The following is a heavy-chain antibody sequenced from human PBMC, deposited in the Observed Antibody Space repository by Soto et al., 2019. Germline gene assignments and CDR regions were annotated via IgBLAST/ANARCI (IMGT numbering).Heavy chain of an antibody. CDR2: IYYSGST. Sequence: QLQLQESGPGLVKPSETLSLTCTVSGGSISSSSYYWGWIRQPPGKGLEWIGSIYYSGSTYYNPSLKSRVTISVDTSKNQFSLKLSSVTAADTAVYYCASPPPYNWNYRRPYWYFDLWGRGTLVTVSS. CDR3: ASPPPYNWNYRRPYWYFDL. CDR1: GGSISSSSYY. V-gene: IGHV4-39*01. J-gene: IGHJ2*01. D-gene: IGHD1-7*01.